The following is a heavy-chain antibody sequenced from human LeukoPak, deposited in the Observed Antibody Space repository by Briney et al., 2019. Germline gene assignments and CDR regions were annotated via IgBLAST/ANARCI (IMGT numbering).Heavy chain of an antibody. J-gene: IGHJ4*02. CDR1: GFTFSSYW. CDR3: AMNQNYYGSSGSYDY. Sequence: GGSLRLSCAASGFTFSSYWMHWVRQAPGKGLVWVSRINSDGSSTSYADSVKGRFTISRDNAKNTLYLQMNSLRAEDTAVYYCAMNQNYYGSSGSYDYWGQGTLVTVSS. V-gene: IGHV3-74*01. CDR2: INSDGSST. D-gene: IGHD3-22*01.